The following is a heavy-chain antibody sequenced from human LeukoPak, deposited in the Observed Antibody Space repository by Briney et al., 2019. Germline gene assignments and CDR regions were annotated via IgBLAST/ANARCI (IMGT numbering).Heavy chain of an antibody. V-gene: IGHV4-39*01. J-gene: IGHJ4*02. CDR1: GGSVSSSLNY. CDR2: TYYTGST. CDR3: ARLTKGRYFDYIFNY. D-gene: IGHD3-9*01. Sequence: SETLSLTCTVSGGSVSSSLNYWGWIRQPPGKGLEWIGNTYYTGSTYSNPTLKSRVTMSVDTSKNQFSLKLSSVTAADTAVYYCARLTKGRYFDYIFNYWGQGTLFTVSS.